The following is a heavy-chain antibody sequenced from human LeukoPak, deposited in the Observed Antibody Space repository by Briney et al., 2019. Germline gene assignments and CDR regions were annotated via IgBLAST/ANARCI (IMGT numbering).Heavy chain of an antibody. J-gene: IGHJ4*02. CDR1: GFTFSSYS. CDR3: ARGENSKTYPVSGY. Sequence: GGSLRLSCAASGFTFSSYSMHWVRQAPGKGLKWVAMISHDGRNTYYADSVKGRVTISRDNSKNTLYLQINSLRVEDTAVFYCARGENSKTYPVSGYWGQGTLVTVSS. V-gene: IGHV3-30*04. CDR2: ISHDGRNT. D-gene: IGHD2/OR15-2a*01.